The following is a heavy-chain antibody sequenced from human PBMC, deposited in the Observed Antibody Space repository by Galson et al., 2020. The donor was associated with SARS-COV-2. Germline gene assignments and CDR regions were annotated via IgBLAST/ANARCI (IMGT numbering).Heavy chain of an antibody. CDR2: NNSSSSYI. Sequence: AEGVEWVKKNNSSSSYIYYADSVKGRFTISRDNAKNSLYLQMNSLRAEDTAVYYCASPRYYYDSSFDYWGQGTLVTV. CDR3: ASPRYYYDSSFDY. V-gene: IGHV3-21*05. J-gene: IGHJ4*02. D-gene: IGHD3-22*01.